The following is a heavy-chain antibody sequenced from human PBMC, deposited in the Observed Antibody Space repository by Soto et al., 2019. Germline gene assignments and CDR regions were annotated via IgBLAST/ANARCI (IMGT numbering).Heavy chain of an antibody. D-gene: IGHD4-17*01. Sequence: GSCPPLVNPTDTLTLTCTVSGFSLTTCKMGVSWIRHPPVKALEWLAHIFSDNERSYSTSLQGRLTISKDTSGSQVVLSMTNVDPVDTATYYCARMNVDSYQFYYAMDVWGQGTTVTVSS. CDR1: GFSLTTCKMG. CDR2: IFSDNER. CDR3: ARMNVDSYQFYYAMDV. J-gene: IGHJ6*02. V-gene: IGHV2-26*01.